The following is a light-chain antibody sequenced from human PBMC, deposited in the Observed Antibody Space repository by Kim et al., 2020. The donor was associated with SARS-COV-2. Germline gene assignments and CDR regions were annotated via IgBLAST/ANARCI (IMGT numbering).Light chain of an antibody. V-gene: IGLV2-14*03. CDR3: SSYTSSSTLV. Sequence: PGQSITISCTGTSSDVGGYNYVSWYQQHPGKAPKLMIYDVSNRPSGVSNRFSGSKSGNTASLTISGLQAEDEADYYCSSYTSSSTLVFGTGTQLTVL. CDR1: SSDVGGYNY. J-gene: IGLJ1*01. CDR2: DVS.